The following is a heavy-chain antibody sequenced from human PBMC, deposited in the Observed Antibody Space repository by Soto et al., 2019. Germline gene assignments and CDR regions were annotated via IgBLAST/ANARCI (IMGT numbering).Heavy chain of an antibody. CDR1: GGTFSSDG. CDR3: ARRRPDGDPRSNAFDI. D-gene: IGHD4-17*01. CDR2: IIPIFGTP. Sequence: QVQLVQSGAEVKKPGSSVKVSCKASGGTFSSDGISWVRQAPGQGLEWMGGIIPIFGTPNYAQRFQGRVTITXXEXTXXAYMELRSLRSEDTARYYCARRRPDGDPRSNAFDIWGQGTMVTVSS. V-gene: IGHV1-69*05. J-gene: IGHJ3*02.